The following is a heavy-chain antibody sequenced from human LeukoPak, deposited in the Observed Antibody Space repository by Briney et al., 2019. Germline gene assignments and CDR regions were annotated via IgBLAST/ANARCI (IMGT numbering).Heavy chain of an antibody. CDR1: GFTFSQYW. D-gene: IGHD5-12*01. CDR2: IKPDGSEK. V-gene: IGHV3-7*01. J-gene: IGHJ4*02. Sequence: HPGGSLRLSCAASGFTFSQYWMSWVRQAPGRGLEWVANIKPDGSEKHYVDSVKGRFSISRDNTKNSLYLQMNSLRAEDTAVYYCARKCGYPGCEDHGGQGTLVTVSS. CDR3: ARKCGYPGCEDH.